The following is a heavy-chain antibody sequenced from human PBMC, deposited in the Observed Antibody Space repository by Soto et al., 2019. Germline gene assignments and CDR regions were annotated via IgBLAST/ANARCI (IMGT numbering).Heavy chain of an antibody. CDR1: GGTFSSYA. J-gene: IGHJ4*02. CDR2: IIPIFGTT. CDR3: ARDRSSEEEPFDC. D-gene: IGHD6-6*01. Sequence: SVKVSCKASGGTFSSYAISWVRQAPGQGLEWMGGIIPIFGTTNYAQNFQGRVTITADESTSTAYMDLSGLRSEDTAVYYCARDRSSEEEPFDCWGQGTLGTVSS. V-gene: IGHV1-69*13.